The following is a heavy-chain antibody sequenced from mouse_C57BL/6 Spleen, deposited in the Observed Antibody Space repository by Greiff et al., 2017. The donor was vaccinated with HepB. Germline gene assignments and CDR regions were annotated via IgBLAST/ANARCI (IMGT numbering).Heavy chain of an antibody. Sequence: DVKLQESGGGLVQPGGSMKLSCVASGFTFSNYWMNWVRQSPEKGLEWVAQIRLKSDNYATHYAESVKGRFTISRDDSKSSVYLQMNNLRAEDTGIYYCTDYYGSGYEARGRAMDYWGQGTSVTVSS. J-gene: IGHJ4*01. D-gene: IGHD1-1*01. CDR2: IRLKSDNYAT. V-gene: IGHV6-3*01. CDR3: TDYYGSGYEARGRAMDY. CDR1: GFTFSNYW.